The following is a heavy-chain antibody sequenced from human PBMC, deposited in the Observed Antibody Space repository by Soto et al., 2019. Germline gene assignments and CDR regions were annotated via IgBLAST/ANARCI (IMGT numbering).Heavy chain of an antibody. CDR2: ISDAGSTT. CDR1: GFSLKKYW. J-gene: IGHJ4*02. D-gene: IGHD2-21*02. Sequence: GGSLRLSCAASGFSLKKYWMHWVRQAPGKGLEWVSRISDAGSTTTYAYSVKGRFTISRDNAKNTLFLQMNSLRAEDTAVYYCHASGVTPPIACLVYWGQGTLVTVSS. V-gene: IGHV3-74*01. CDR3: HASGVTPPIACLVY.